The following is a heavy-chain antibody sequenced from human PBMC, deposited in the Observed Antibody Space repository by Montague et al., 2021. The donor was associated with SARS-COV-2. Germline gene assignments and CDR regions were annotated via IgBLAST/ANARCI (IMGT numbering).Heavy chain of an antibody. D-gene: IGHD2-21*01. CDR3: AIQPPFQTGALDI. J-gene: IGHJ3*02. CDR2: IYFTGHS. V-gene: IGHV4-39*01. Sequence: SETLSLTCTVSGGSISNSHYYCAWIRQPPGKGLEWIGSIYFTGHSYYNPSLKNRASISLDTSKNQYYLKLNSVTAADTAVYYCAIQPPFQTGALDIWGQGTMVTVSS. CDR1: GGSISNSHYY.